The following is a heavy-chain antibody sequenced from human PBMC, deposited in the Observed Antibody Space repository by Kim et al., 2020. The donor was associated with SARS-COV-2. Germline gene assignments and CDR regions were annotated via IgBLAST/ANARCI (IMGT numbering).Heavy chain of an antibody. Sequence: GGSLRLSCAASGFTFSSSAMSWVRQAPGKGLEWVSGISGNGGNTYYADSVKGRFTISRDNSKNTLYLQMSSLRAEDTAIYFCAKPTLYRDLSSFDIWGQGTMVTVSS. V-gene: IGHV3-23*01. CDR1: GFTFSSSA. CDR3: AKPTLYRDLSSFDI. D-gene: IGHD2-2*01. CDR2: ISGNGGNT. J-gene: IGHJ3*02.